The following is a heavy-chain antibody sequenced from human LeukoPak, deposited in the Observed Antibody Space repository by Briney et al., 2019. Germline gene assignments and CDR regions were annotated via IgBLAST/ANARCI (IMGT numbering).Heavy chain of an antibody. J-gene: IGHJ5*02. CDR2: ISGYDANT. Sequence: ASVKVSCKASGYDFTSFGINWVRQAPGQGLEWVGWISGYDANTRHAESLQGRVRMTADTSTTTVTMELRSLRSDDTAIYYCVRVRGLADNFWFDPWGQGTLVTVSS. CDR3: VRVRGLADNFWFDP. CDR1: GYDFTSFG. V-gene: IGHV1-18*01. D-gene: IGHD4-23*01.